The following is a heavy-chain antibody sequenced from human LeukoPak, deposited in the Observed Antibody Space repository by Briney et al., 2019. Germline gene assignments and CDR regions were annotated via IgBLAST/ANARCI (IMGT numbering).Heavy chain of an antibody. Sequence: GASVKVSCKASAYTFTGHYMHWARQAPGHWLVWIGWTNPNSGGTNYAQKFQGRVTMTRDTSISTAYMELSRLRSGDTAVYYCARDLDCSGGSCYDYWGQGTLVTVSS. CDR1: AYTFTGHY. J-gene: IGHJ4*02. V-gene: IGHV1-2*02. D-gene: IGHD2-15*01. CDR2: TNPNSGGT. CDR3: ARDLDCSGGSCYDY.